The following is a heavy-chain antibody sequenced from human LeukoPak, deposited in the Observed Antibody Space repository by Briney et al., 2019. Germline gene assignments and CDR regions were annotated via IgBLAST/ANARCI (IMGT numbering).Heavy chain of an antibody. CDR2: ISWNSGSI. CDR3: AKDIERFDFWSGYYPY. CDR1: GFTFDDYA. J-gene: IGHJ4*02. V-gene: IGHV3-9*01. Sequence: GGSLRLSCAASGFTFDDYAMHWVRQAPGKGLEGVSGISWNSGSIGYADSVKGRFTISRDNDKNSLYLQMNSMRAEDRVLYYCAKDIERFDFWSGYYPYWGQGTLVTVS. D-gene: IGHD3-3*01.